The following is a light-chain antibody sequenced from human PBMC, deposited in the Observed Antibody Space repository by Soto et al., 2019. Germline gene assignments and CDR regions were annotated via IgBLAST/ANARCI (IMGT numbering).Light chain of an antibody. J-gene: IGKJ2*01. CDR1: QSLLHSNGYNY. CDR2: LVS. V-gene: IGKV2-28*01. CDR3: MQALQTPRYT. Sequence: DIVMTPSPLSLPVTPGEPASISCRSSQSLLHSNGYNYLDWYLQKPGQSPQLLIYLVSNRASGVPDRFSGSGSGTDFTLKISRVEAEDVGVYYCMQALQTPRYTFGQGTKLEIK.